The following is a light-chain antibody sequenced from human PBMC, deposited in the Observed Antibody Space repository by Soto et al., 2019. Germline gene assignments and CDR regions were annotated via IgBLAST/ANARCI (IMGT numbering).Light chain of an antibody. Sequence: DIQLIQSPSLLSASVGARVTISCRASPGINDSLAWYQQKPGKAPKLLIYGASTLQSGVPSRFSGSASGTEFTLTISSLQPEDFATYFCQQFNAYPLTFGGGTKLESK. CDR3: QQFNAYPLT. CDR1: PGINDS. CDR2: GAS. J-gene: IGKJ4*01. V-gene: IGKV1-9*01.